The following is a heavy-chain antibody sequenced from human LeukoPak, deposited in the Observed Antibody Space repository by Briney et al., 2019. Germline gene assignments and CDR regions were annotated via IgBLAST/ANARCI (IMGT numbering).Heavy chain of an antibody. Sequence: GGSLRLSCADSGLTFSSYEMNWVRQAPGKGLEWVSYISSSGGTTYYRDSVKGRFTISRENAKKSLFLQMNSLRVEDTAVYYCARLEMATIRIGDDYWGQGTLVTVSS. J-gene: IGHJ4*02. D-gene: IGHD5-24*01. V-gene: IGHV3-48*03. CDR3: ARLEMATIRIGDDY. CDR1: GLTFSSYE. CDR2: ISSSGGTT.